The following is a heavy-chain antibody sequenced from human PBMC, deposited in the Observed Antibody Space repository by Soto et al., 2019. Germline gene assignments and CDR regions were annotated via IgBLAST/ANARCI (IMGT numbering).Heavy chain of an antibody. Sequence: QVQLVESGGGVVQPGRSLRLSCAASGFTFSSYAMHWVRQAPGKGLEWVAVISYDGSNKYYADSVKGRFTISRDNSKNALYLQMNSLRAEDTAVYYCARDPGYCSSTSCDRGWFDPWGQGTLVTVSS. D-gene: IGHD2-2*01. CDR1: GFTFSSYA. V-gene: IGHV3-30-3*01. CDR3: ARDPGYCSSTSCDRGWFDP. CDR2: ISYDGSNK. J-gene: IGHJ5*02.